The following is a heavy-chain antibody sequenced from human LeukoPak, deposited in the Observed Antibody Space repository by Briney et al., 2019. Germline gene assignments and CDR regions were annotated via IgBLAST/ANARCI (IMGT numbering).Heavy chain of an antibody. D-gene: IGHD5-18*01. CDR3: ARRRYSYGQPLDFDY. V-gene: IGHV5-10-1*01. CDR2: IDPSDSYT. Sequence: GESLRISCKGSGYSFTSYWISWVRQMPGKGLGWMGRIDPSDSYTSYSPSFQGHVTVSADKSISTAYLQWSSLKASDTAMYYCARRRYSYGQPLDFDYWGQGTLVTVSS. CDR1: GYSFTSYW. J-gene: IGHJ4*02.